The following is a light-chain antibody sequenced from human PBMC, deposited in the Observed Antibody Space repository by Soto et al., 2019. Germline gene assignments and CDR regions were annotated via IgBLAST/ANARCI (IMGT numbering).Light chain of an antibody. J-gene: IGLJ2*01. CDR1: SSDVGGYNY. CDR3: SSYTSSSTVV. V-gene: IGLV2-14*01. CDR2: EVS. Sequence: QSVLTQPASVSGSPGQSITISCTGTSSDVGGYNYVSWYQQHPGKAPKLMIYEVSNRPSGVSNRFSGSKSGNTASLTISGLQAEDEADYYCSSYTSSSTVVFGGGIKLTVL.